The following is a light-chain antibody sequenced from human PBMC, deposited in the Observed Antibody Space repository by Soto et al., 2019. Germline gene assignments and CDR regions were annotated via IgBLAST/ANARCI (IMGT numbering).Light chain of an antibody. V-gene: IGLV2-14*01. CDR2: EVT. CDR1: SSDIGTYGF. CDR3: SSYAKDRTLL. Sequence: QSVLTQPASVSGSPGQSITISCTGTSSDIGTYGFVSWYQQHPGTAPKLILYEVTNRPPGLSDRFSGSKSGNTASLLISGLQADDEADYFCSSYAKDRTLLFGGGTKLTVL. J-gene: IGLJ2*01.